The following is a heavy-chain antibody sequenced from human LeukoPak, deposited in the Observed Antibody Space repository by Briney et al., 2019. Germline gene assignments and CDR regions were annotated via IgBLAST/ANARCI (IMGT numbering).Heavy chain of an antibody. CDR3: ARGSLLWFGEKTNWFDP. V-gene: IGHV1-8*02. J-gene: IGHJ5*02. Sequence: ASVKVSCRVSGYTSTDYYIHWVRQATGQGLEWMGWMNPNSGNTGYAQKFQGRVTMTRNTSISTAYMELSSLRSEDTAVYYCARGSLLWFGEKTNWFDPWGQGTLVTVSS. CDR2: MNPNSGNT. CDR1: GYTSTDYY. D-gene: IGHD3-10*01.